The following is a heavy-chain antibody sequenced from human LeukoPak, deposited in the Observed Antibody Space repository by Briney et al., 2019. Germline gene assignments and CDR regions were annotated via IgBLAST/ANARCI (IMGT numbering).Heavy chain of an antibody. CDR1: GFTFSSYG. CDR2: IWYDGSNK. CDR3: ARDGYSSGWYLRVGYYFDY. D-gene: IGHD6-19*01. J-gene: IGHJ4*02. Sequence: GGSLRLSCAASGFTFSSYGMHWVRQAPGKGLEWVAVIWYDGSNKYYADSVKGRFTISRDNSKNTLYLQMNSLRAEDTAVYYCARDGYSSGWYLRVGYYFDYWGQGTLVTVSS. V-gene: IGHV3-33*01.